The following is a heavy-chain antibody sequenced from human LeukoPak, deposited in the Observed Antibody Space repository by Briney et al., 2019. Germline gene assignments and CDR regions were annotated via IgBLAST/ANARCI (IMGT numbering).Heavy chain of an antibody. V-gene: IGHV4-4*02. CDR2: IYHSGST. J-gene: IGHJ4*02. D-gene: IGHD6-19*01. Sequence: PSETLSLTCAVSGGSISSNNWWSWVRQPPGKGLEWIGEIYHSGSTNYNPSLKSRVTISVDKYKNQFSLKLSSVTAADTAVYYCARGGMIAVAGTGSSFDYWGQGTLVTVSS. CDR1: GGSISSNNW. CDR3: ARGGMIAVAGTGSSFDY.